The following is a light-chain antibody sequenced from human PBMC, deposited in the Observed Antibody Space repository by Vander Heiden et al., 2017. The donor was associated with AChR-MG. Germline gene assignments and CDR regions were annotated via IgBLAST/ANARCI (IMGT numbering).Light chain of an antibody. CDR1: QSLPHGDGKTY. CDR2: DLS. V-gene: IGKV2D-29*01. Sequence: DIVMTQSPLSLSVTPGQPASISCRSSQSLPHGDGKTYVFWYLQKPGQPPQLLIYDLSYRFAGVPERFSGSGSGTDFTLKISRVEPEDVGVYYCLQSVQLPPTFGQGTKVEVK. CDR3: LQSVQLPPT. J-gene: IGKJ1*01.